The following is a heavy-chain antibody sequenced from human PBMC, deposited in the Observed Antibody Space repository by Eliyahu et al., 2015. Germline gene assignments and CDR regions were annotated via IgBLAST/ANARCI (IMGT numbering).Heavy chain of an antibody. Sequence: EVQLVESGGGLVKPGRSLXLSCTASXFXFGXYAMSWFRXAPGKGLEWVGFXRSKAYGGTTEYAASVKGRFTISRDDSKSIAYLQMNSLKTEDTAVYYCTRGLVRGLRKDAFDIWGQGTMVTVSS. CDR2: XRSKAYGGTT. D-gene: IGHD3-10*01. CDR1: XFXFGXYA. V-gene: IGHV3-49*05. CDR3: TRGLVRGLRKDAFDI. J-gene: IGHJ3*02.